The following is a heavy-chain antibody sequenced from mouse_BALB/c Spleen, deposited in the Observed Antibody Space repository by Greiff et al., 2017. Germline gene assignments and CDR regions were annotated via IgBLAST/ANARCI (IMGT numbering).Heavy chain of an antibody. Sequence: VQLQQSGAELVRSGASVKLSCTASGFNIKDYYMHWVKQRPEQGLEWIGWIDPENGDTEYAPKFQGKATMTADTSSNTAYLQLSSLTSEDTAVYYCNAELDGYGNYVGYWGQGTTLTVSS. CDR1: GFNIKDYY. J-gene: IGHJ2*01. CDR2: IDPENGDT. CDR3: NAELDGYGNYVGY. D-gene: IGHD2-10*02. V-gene: IGHV14-4*02.